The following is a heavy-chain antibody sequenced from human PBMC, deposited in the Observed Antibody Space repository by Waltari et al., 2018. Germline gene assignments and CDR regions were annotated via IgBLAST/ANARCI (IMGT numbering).Heavy chain of an antibody. V-gene: IGHV3-21*02. J-gene: IGHJ3*02. CDR2: ITSSSSYA. CDR3: ARSYSSVWYDAFDI. D-gene: IGHD6-13*01. Sequence: EGQLVESGGGLFKPGGSLRLSCAASGFIFTSFDMRWVRQTPGKGLEWVSSITSSSSYAYSADSVKGRFAISRDNAKDSLYLHLTSLRAEDTAVYYCARSYSSVWYDAFDIWGQGTAVTVSS. CDR1: GFIFTSFD.